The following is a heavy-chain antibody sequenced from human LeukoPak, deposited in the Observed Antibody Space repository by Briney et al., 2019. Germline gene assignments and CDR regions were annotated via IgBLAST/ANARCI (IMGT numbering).Heavy chain of an antibody. D-gene: IGHD2-21*02. CDR3: AGRQHIVVLTATRGDFDI. J-gene: IGHJ3*02. V-gene: IGHV4-59*01. CDR2: INYSGRT. CDR1: GGSISNYY. Sequence: SETLSLTCTVSGGSISNYYWSWIWQPPGKGLEWMGDINYSGRTNHNPYLKSRVTMSLDTSKDQFSLKLNSLTAADTAVYYCAGRQHIVVLTATRGDFDIWGQGTMVTVSS.